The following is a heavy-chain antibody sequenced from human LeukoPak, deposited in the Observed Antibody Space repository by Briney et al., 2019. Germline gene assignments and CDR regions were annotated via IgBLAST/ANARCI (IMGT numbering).Heavy chain of an antibody. V-gene: IGHV1-46*01. J-gene: IGHJ6*03. CDR1: GYTFTSYY. CDR2: INPSGGST. CDR3: AREGGKRILWFGELSQLHYYYMDV. D-gene: IGHD3-10*01. Sequence: ASVKVSCKASGYTFTSYYMHWVRQAPGQGLEWMGIINPSGGSTSYAQKFQGRVTMTRDMPTSTVYMELSSMRSEDTAVYYCAREGGKRILWFGELSQLHYYYMDVWGKGTTVTVSS.